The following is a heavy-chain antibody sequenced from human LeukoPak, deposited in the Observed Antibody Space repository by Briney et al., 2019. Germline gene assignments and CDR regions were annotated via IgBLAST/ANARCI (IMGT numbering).Heavy chain of an antibody. Sequence: GESLKTSRKGSGYSFNSFWIGRVRQMPGKGLEWIGIIYSGESDTRYSPSFQGQVTISAYKSISTAYLQWSSLKASDTAMYYCARRPYCSSTSCYQSNWFDPWGQGTLVTVSS. CDR3: ARRPYCSSTSCYQSNWFDP. V-gene: IGHV5-51*01. CDR2: IYSGESDT. D-gene: IGHD2-2*01. CDR1: GYSFNSFW. J-gene: IGHJ5*02.